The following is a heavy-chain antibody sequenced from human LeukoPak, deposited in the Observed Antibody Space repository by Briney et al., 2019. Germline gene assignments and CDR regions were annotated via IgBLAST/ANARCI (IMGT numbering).Heavy chain of an antibody. Sequence: PSETLSLTCTVSGGSISSYYWSWIRQPAGKGLEWIGRIYTSGSTNYNPSLKSRVTMSVDTSKNQFSLKLSSVTAADTAVYYCARGMVRGVTYYYYYMDVWGKGTTVTIS. CDR3: ARGMVRGVTYYYYYMDV. CDR1: GGSISSYY. D-gene: IGHD3-10*01. J-gene: IGHJ6*03. CDR2: IYTSGST. V-gene: IGHV4-4*07.